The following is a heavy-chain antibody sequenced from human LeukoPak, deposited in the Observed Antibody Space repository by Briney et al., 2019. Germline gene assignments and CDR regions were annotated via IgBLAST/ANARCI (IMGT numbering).Heavy chain of an antibody. D-gene: IGHD2-21*01. Sequence: SETLSLTCAVYGGSFSGYYWSWIRQPPGKGLEWIGYIYYSGSTNYNPSLKSRVTISVDTSKNQFSLKLSSVTAADTAVYYCARDIRYWGQGTLVTVSS. CDR3: ARDIRY. V-gene: IGHV4-59*01. CDR1: GGSFSGYY. J-gene: IGHJ4*02. CDR2: IYYSGST.